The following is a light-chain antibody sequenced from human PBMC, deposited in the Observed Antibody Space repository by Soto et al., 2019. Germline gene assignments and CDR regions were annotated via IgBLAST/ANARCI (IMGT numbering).Light chain of an antibody. CDR3: QQYNTYSPERT. CDR1: QVITND. CDR2: DAS. V-gene: IGKV1-17*01. J-gene: IGKJ1*01. Sequence: DIQMTQSPSSLSASVGDRLTITCRASQVITNDLGWYQQKPGKAPKLLIYDASSLESGVPSRFSGSGSGTEFTLTISSLQPDDFATYYCQQYNTYSPERTFGQGTKVDIK.